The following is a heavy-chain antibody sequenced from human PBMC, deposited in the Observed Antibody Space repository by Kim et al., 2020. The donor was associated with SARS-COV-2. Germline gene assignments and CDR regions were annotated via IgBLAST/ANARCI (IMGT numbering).Heavy chain of an antibody. Sequence: GRFTISRDNSRNTLYLQMNSLRPEDTAVYYCARMAALGYCNGDNCFKEPLDYWGQGTPVIVSS. D-gene: IGHD2-15*01. CDR3: ARMAALGYCNGDNCFKEPLDY. V-gene: IGHV3-30*01. J-gene: IGHJ4*02.